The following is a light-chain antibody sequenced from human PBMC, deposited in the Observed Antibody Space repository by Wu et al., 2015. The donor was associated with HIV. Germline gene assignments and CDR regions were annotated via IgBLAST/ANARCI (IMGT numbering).Light chain of an antibody. V-gene: IGKV3-11*01. J-gene: IGKJ1*01. CDR2: GAS. CDR3: QHRSNWPT. Sequence: EIVMTQFPATLSLSPGRRATLSCRASQSIARDLAWYQQKPGQSPRLLIYGASDRATGIPDRFSGSGSGTDFTLTISSLEPEDFAVYYCQHRSNWPTFGRGTKVEVQ. CDR1: QSIARD.